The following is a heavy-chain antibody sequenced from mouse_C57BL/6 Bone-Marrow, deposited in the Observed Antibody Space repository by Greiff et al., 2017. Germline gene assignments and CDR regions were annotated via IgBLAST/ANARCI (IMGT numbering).Heavy chain of an antibody. CDR2: ISSGGSYT. J-gene: IGHJ2*01. CDR1: GFTFSSYG. Sequence: EVQGVESGGDLVKPGGSLKLSCAASGFTFSSYGMSWVRQTPDKRLEWVATISSGGSYTYYPDSVKGRFTISRDNAKNTLYLQMSSLKSEDTALYYCATTIDYFDYWGQGTTLTVSS. D-gene: IGHD2-12*01. V-gene: IGHV5-6*01. CDR3: ATTIDYFDY.